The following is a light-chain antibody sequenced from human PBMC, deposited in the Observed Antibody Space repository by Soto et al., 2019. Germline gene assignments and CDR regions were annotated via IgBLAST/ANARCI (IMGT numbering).Light chain of an antibody. J-gene: IGLJ3*02. V-gene: IGLV3-1*01. Sequence: SYELTQPPSVSVSPGQTASITCSGDNFGDKYAYWYQQKPGQSPVLVIYQDTKRPSGIPERFSGSNSGNTATLTISGTQAMDEADYYCQAWDSRTALFGGGTKLTVL. CDR1: NFGDKY. CDR3: QAWDSRTAL. CDR2: QDT.